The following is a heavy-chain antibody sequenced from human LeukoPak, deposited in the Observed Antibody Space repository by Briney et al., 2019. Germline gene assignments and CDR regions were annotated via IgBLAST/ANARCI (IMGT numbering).Heavy chain of an antibody. D-gene: IGHD2-8*01. CDR3: ARDPWSYYYMDV. Sequence: SETLSLTCTVSGGPISSYYWSWIRQPPGKGLEWIGYIYYSGSTNYNPSLKSRVTISVDTSKNQFSLKLSSVTAADTAVYYCARDPWSYYYMDVWGKGTTVTVSS. CDR2: IYYSGST. V-gene: IGHV4-59*01. CDR1: GGPISSYY. J-gene: IGHJ6*03.